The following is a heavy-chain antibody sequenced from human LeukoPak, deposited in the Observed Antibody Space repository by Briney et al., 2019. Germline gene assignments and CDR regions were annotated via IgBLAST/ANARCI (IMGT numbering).Heavy chain of an antibody. CDR3: AKDGRYSGYDFAES. CDR2: LTGSGHQI. V-gene: IGHV3-23*01. CDR1: GFTFNNFA. Sequence: GESLKISCTASGFTFNNFAMSWVRQAPGEGLEWLASLTGSGHQIYYADSVKGRFTISRDNSENTLYLDMNNLRAEDTAIYYCAKDGRYSGYDFAESWGQGTLVTVSS. J-gene: IGHJ5*02. D-gene: IGHD5-12*01.